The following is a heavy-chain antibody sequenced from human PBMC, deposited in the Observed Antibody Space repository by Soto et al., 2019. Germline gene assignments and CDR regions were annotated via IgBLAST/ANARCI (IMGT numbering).Heavy chain of an antibody. CDR1: GFTFSSYG. Sequence: QVQLVESGGGVVQPGRSLRLSCAASGFTFSSYGMHWVRQAPGKGLEWVAVISYDGSNKYYADSVKGRFTISRDNSKNTLYLQMNSLRAEDTAVYYCAKDKRQWLVRDYYGMDVWGQGTTVTVSS. J-gene: IGHJ6*02. CDR3: AKDKRQWLVRDYYGMDV. D-gene: IGHD6-19*01. CDR2: ISYDGSNK. V-gene: IGHV3-30*18.